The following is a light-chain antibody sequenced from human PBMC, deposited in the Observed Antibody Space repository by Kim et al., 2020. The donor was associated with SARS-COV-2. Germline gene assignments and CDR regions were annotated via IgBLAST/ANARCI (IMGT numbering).Light chain of an antibody. CDR1: RSNIGSNP. J-gene: IGLJ3*02. V-gene: IGLV1-44*01. CDR3: AAWDYSLKGWV. CDR2: NDD. Sequence: GQRVTVYCAGSRSNIGSNPVSGFQQVPGTAPNLFIYNDDQRPSGVPDRVSGSKSGTSASLAISGLQPEDEAHYFCAAWDYSLKGWVFGGGTQLTVL.